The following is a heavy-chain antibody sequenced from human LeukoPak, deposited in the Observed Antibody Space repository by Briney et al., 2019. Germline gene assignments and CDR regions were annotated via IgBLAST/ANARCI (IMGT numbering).Heavy chain of an antibody. J-gene: IGHJ6*03. CDR3: ARAVASTGSKGYSYYMDV. CDR2: NNPISGNR. CDR1: GYTFTSHD. D-gene: IGHD1-1*01. Sequence: ASLKVSCKASGYTFTSHDINWVRQATGQGLEWMGWNNPISGNRDYAQQFQGRVTMTMDTSIGTAYMEVSSLTSDDTAVYYCARAVASTGSKGYSYYMDVWGTGTTVTVSS. V-gene: IGHV1-8*01.